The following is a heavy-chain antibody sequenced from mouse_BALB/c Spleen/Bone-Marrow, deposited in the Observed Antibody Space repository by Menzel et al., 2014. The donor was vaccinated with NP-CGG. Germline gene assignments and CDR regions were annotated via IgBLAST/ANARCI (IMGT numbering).Heavy chain of an antibody. CDR3: ARDEPYYSSFDY. V-gene: IGHV1-4*02. D-gene: IGHD2-10*01. Sequence: VQLQQSAAELARPGASVKMSCRASGYTFTTYTIQWVKQRPGQGLEWIGYINPSRGYTEYNQKFKDKTTLTADKSSSTAYMQLSSLPSEDAAVYYCARDEPYYSSFDYGGQGTTLTVSS. J-gene: IGHJ2*01. CDR1: GYTFTTYT. CDR2: INPSRGYT.